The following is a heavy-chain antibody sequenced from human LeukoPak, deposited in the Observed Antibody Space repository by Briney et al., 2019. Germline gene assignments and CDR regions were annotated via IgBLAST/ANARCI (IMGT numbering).Heavy chain of an antibody. CDR3: AKDPASASRVGGWYYNYWYYYGMDV. J-gene: IGHJ6*02. CDR2: IRGSGGTT. V-gene: IGHV3-23*01. CDR1: GFTFSTYA. Sequence: PGGSLRLSCTASGFTFSTYAMSWVRQAPGKGLEWVSGIRGSGGTTYYADSVKGRFTISRDNSKNTLYLQMNSLRAEDTAVYYCAKDPASASRVGGWYYNYWYYYGMDVWGQGTTVTVSS. D-gene: IGHD6-19*01.